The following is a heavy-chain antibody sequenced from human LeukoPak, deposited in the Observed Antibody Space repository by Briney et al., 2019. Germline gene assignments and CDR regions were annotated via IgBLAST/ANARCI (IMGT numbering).Heavy chain of an antibody. CDR2: IYSGGVT. Sequence: GGSLRLSCAASGFTVSSNYMSWVRRAPGKGLEWVSLIYSGGVTYYADSVMGRLTISRDNSKNTLYLQMNSRRAEDTAVYYCARAGGGDKQQLVWYFDLWGRGTLVTVSS. CDR3: ARAGGGDKQQLVWYFDL. V-gene: IGHV3-53*01. J-gene: IGHJ2*01. CDR1: GFTVSSNY. D-gene: IGHD6-13*01.